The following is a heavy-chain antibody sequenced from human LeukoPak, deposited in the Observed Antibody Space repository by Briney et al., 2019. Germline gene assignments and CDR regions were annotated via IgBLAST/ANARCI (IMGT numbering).Heavy chain of an antibody. V-gene: IGHV4-34*01. CDR2: INHSGST. Sequence: SETLSLTCGVYGGSFSGDYWSWIRQPPGKGLEWIGEINHSGSTNYNSSLKSRVTISVDRSKNQFSLKLSSVTAADTAVYYCARVLRVVPAAHFLDYWGQGTLVTVSS. J-gene: IGHJ4*02. D-gene: IGHD2-2*01. CDR1: GGSFSGDY. CDR3: ARVLRVVPAAHFLDY.